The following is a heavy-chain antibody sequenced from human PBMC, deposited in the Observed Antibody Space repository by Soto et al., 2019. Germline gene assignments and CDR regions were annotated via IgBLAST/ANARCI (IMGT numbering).Heavy chain of an antibody. CDR2: ITPFKSDT. Sequence: ASVEVSCKASGYTFTFRYLHWVRRAPGQALEWMGWITPFKSDTNYAQKFQDRVTITRDRSVSTAYMELSNLRSDDTAMYYCARYPFAGSDAFDIWGQGTMVTVSS. CDR3: ARYPFAGSDAFDI. D-gene: IGHD2-15*01. V-gene: IGHV1-45*02. CDR1: GYTFTFRY. J-gene: IGHJ3*02.